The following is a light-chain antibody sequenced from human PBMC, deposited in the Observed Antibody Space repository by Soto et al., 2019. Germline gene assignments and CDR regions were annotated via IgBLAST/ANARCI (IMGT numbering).Light chain of an antibody. CDR2: DAS. CDR3: HHYNSWPYT. Sequence: EIVLTQSPGTLSLSPGERATLSCRASQSVSSSYLAWYQQKPGQAPRLLIYDASTRAPGFPARFSGSGSGTEFTLTISSLQSEDFAVYYCHHYNSWPYTFGQGTKVDNK. CDR1: QSVSSSY. V-gene: IGKV3-15*01. J-gene: IGKJ2*01.